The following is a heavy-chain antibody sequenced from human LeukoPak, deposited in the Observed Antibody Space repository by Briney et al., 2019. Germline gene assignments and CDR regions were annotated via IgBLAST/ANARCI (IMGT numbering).Heavy chain of an antibody. CDR1: GFTFSSYG. J-gene: IGHJ4*02. Sequence: GGALRLSCAASGFTFSSYGMHWGRQAPGKGLEGGAFISYDESNKYSAASVKCRFTLSRDNSKNTLYLQMNSLRAEDTAVYYCARGLGAMATTFDYWAREPWSPSPQ. CDR3: ARGLGAMATTFDY. V-gene: IGHV3-33*01. CDR2: ISYDESNK. D-gene: IGHD5-24*01.